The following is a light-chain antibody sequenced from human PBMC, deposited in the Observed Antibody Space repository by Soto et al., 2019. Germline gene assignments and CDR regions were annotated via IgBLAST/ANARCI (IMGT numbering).Light chain of an antibody. V-gene: IGKV3-15*01. J-gene: IGKJ5*01. CDR1: QSVSSK. Sequence: EIVMTQSTATLSLSPGQRATPSCRASQSVSSKLAWYQQRPGQAPRLLIYSASTRATGIPARFSGSGSGTEFTLTISSLQSEDFGVYYCQQRWHWPSNTFGQGTRLEIK. CDR2: SAS. CDR3: QQRWHWPSNT.